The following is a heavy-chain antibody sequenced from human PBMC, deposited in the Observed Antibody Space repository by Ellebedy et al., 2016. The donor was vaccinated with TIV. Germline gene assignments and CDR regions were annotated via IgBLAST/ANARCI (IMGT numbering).Heavy chain of an antibody. CDR1: GFTFSSYA. CDR3: AKRLSRLVPAAPPPDY. V-gene: IGHV3-23*01. Sequence: GGSLRLSXAASGFTFSSYAMSWVRQAPGKGLEWVSAISGSGGSTYYADSVKGRFTISRDNSKNTLYLQMNSLRAEDTAVYYCAKRLSRLVPAAPPPDYWGQGTLVTVSS. D-gene: IGHD2-2*01. J-gene: IGHJ4*02. CDR2: ISGSGGST.